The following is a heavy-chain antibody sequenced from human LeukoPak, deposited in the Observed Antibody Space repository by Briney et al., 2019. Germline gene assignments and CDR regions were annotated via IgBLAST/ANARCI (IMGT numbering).Heavy chain of an antibody. J-gene: IGHJ4*02. D-gene: IGHD6-19*01. CDR3: ARSSGWRLYAFDY. Sequence: GGSLRLSCAASGFTFSSYGMHWVRQAPGKGLEWVAVIWYDGSNKYYADSVKGRFTISRDNSKNTLYLQMNSLRAEDTAVYYCARSSGWRLYAFDYWGQGTLVTVSS. CDR2: IWYDGSNK. CDR1: GFTFSSYG. V-gene: IGHV3-33*01.